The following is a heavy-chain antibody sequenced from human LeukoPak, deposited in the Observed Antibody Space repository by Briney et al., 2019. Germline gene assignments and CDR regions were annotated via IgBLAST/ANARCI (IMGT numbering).Heavy chain of an antibody. CDR3: AKDSIAAAGTFY. J-gene: IGHJ4*02. D-gene: IGHD6-13*01. CDR2: ISGSGGST. Sequence: GGTLRLSCAASGFTFSSYGMSWVRQAPGKGLEWVSAISGSGGSTYYADSVKGRFTISRDNAKNSLYLQMNSLRAEDTALYYCAKDSIAAAGTFYWGQGTLVTVSS. CDR1: GFTFSSYG. V-gene: IGHV3-23*01.